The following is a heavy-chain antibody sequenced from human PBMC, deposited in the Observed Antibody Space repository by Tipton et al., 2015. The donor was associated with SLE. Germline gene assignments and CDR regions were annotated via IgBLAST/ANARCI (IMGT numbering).Heavy chain of an antibody. Sequence: GSLRLSCAASGFTFSSYWMSWVRQAPGKGLEWVANIKQDGSEKYYVDSVKGRFTISRDNAKNSLYLQMNSLRAEDTAVYYCARSFPTTVTKGSYFDYWGQGTLVTVSS. CDR3: ARSFPTTVTKGSYFDY. V-gene: IGHV3-7*01. J-gene: IGHJ4*02. CDR1: GFTFSSYW. CDR2: IKQDGSEK. D-gene: IGHD4-17*01.